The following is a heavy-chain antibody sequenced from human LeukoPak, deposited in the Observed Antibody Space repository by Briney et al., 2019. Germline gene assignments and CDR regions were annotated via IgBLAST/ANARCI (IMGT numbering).Heavy chain of an antibody. Sequence: PGRSLRLSCTASGFTFGDYAMSWFRQAPGKGLEWVGFIRRKAYGGTTEYAASVKGRFTISRDDSKSIAYLQMNSLKTEGTAVYYCTRDPLDLNDYGDTGAEETDYWGQGTLVTVSS. CDR1: GFTFGDYA. V-gene: IGHV3-49*03. CDR2: IRRKAYGGTT. D-gene: IGHD4-17*01. CDR3: TRDPLDLNDYGDTGAEETDY. J-gene: IGHJ4*02.